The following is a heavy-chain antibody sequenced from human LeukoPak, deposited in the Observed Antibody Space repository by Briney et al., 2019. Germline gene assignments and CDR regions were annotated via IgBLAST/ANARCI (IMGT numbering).Heavy chain of an antibody. Sequence: GGSLRLSCAASGFTFSSDAMSWVRQAPGKGLEWVSAISGSGGSTYYADSVKGRFTISRDNSKNTLYLQMNSLRAEDTAVYYCAKAYGSNGYFQLPIDCWGQGTLVTVSS. J-gene: IGHJ4*02. CDR2: ISGSGGST. D-gene: IGHD3-22*01. CDR3: AKAYGSNGYFQLPIDC. CDR1: GFTFSSDA. V-gene: IGHV3-23*01.